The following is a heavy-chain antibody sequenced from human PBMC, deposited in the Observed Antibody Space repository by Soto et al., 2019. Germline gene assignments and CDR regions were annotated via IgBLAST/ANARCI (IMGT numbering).Heavy chain of an antibody. CDR3: AHVGGFGELLCNYFDY. J-gene: IGHJ4*02. Sequence: QITLKESGPRRGKPTKPLTLPSTFPGFPLSISGWGVGWIGQPPGKPLEGLALIYWDVDKRYSPSLKSRLTITKDTSKNQVVLTMTNMDPVDTATYYCAHVGGFGELLCNYFDYWGQGTLVTVSS. D-gene: IGHD3-10*01. CDR1: GFPLSISGWG. CDR2: IYWDVDK. V-gene: IGHV2-5*02.